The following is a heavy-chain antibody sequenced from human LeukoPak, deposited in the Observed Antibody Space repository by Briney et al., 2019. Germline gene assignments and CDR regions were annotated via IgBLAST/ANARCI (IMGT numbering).Heavy chain of an antibody. J-gene: IGHJ4*02. V-gene: IGHV4-61*01. CDR1: GGSISSGSHH. D-gene: IGHD3-16*01. Sequence: NPSETLSLTCTVSGGSISSGSHHWSWIRQPPGKGLEWIGYIYYSGSTNYNPSLKSRVTISVDTPTIQFSLKLSSVTAADTAVYYCARELSVGAFAFGYWGQGTLVTVSS. CDR2: IYYSGST. CDR3: ARELSVGAFAFGY.